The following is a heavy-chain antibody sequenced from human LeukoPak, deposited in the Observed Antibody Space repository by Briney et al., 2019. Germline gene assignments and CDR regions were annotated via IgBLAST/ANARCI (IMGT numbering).Heavy chain of an antibody. CDR1: GYTFNMHS. CDR2: ISAYNGDT. J-gene: IGHJ4*02. Sequence: ASVTVSCKASGYTFNMHSIIWVRQAPGQGLEWMGWISAYNGDTKYAEKFQGRVTMTTDRSTSTAYMELRSLRSDDTAVYYCARPLRYSSSWDPFDYWGQGTLVTVSS. V-gene: IGHV1-18*04. CDR3: ARPLRYSSSWDPFDY. D-gene: IGHD6-13*01.